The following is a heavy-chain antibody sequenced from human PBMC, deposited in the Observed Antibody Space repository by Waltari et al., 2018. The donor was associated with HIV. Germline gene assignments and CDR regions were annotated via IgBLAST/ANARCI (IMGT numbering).Heavy chain of an antibody. D-gene: IGHD4-17*01. J-gene: IGHJ3*02. CDR3: ARENTMTYYDALDI. V-gene: IGHV3-74*01. CDR2: ISSNGSTT. CDR1: GFTFRSYW. Sequence: EVQLVASGGGLVQPGGSLRLSCAASGFTFRSYWMHGVRQAPGKGLLWISCISSNGSTTNYADSVKGRLTISRDNAKNTLYLQMNSLRADDTAVYYCARENTMTYYDALDIWGQGTMVTVSS.